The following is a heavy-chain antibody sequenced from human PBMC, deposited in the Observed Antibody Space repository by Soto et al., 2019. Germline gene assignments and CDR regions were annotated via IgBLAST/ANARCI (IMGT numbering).Heavy chain of an antibody. CDR3: ARLVLAAPALGNFDY. CDR2: IYPGDSDT. V-gene: IGHV5-51*01. J-gene: IGHJ4*02. Sequence: PGESLKISCKGSGYSFTSYCIGWVRQMPGKGLEWMGIIYPGDSDTRYSPSFQGQVTISADKSISTAYLQWSSLKASDTAMYYCARLVLAAPALGNFDYWGQGTLVTVSS. CDR1: GYSFTSYC. D-gene: IGHD6-13*01.